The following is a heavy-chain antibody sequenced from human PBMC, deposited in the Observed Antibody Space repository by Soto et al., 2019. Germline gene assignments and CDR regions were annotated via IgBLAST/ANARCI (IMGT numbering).Heavy chain of an antibody. CDR1: GGTFSSYA. V-gene: IGHV1-69*13. Sequence: ASVKVSCKASGGTFSSYAISWVRQAPGQGLEWMGGIIPIFGTANYAQKFQGRVTITADESTSTAYMELSSLRSEDTAVYYCARVITWPHEMDVWGQGTPVTVSS. CDR2: IIPIFGTA. J-gene: IGHJ6*02. CDR3: ARVITWPHEMDV.